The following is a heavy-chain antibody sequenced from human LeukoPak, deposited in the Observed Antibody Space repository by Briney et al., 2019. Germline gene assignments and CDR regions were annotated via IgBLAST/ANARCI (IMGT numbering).Heavy chain of an antibody. CDR2: IKQDGSET. V-gene: IGHV3-7*01. Sequence: GGSLRLSCVATGFRFSSYWMSWVRQAPGKGLEWVANIKQDGSETYYVDSVKGRFTISRDNAKNSLHLQMNSLRAEDTAVYYCARVAFPLDLWGQGTLVTVSS. CDR1: GFRFSSYW. CDR3: ARVAFPLDL. J-gene: IGHJ5*02. D-gene: IGHD3-3*02.